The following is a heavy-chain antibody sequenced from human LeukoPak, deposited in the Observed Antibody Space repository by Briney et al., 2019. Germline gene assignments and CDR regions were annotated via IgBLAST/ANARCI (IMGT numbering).Heavy chain of an antibody. Sequence: SQTLSLTCTVSGGSISIGGYYWSWIRQHPGKGLGWIGYIYYSGSTYYNPSLKSRVAISVDTSKNQFSLNLSSVTAADTAVYYCARSRSGVAVPAAIVAFDIWGQGTMVTVSS. D-gene: IGHD2-2*01. CDR1: GGSISIGGYY. J-gene: IGHJ3*02. CDR3: ARSRSGVAVPAAIVAFDI. CDR2: IYYSGST. V-gene: IGHV4-31*03.